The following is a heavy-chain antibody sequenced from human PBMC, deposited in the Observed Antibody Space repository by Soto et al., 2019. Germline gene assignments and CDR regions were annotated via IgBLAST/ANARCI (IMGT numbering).Heavy chain of an antibody. Sequence: GASVKVSCKASGGTFSSYAISWVRQAPGQGLEWMGGIIPIFGTANYAQKFQGRVTITADKSTSTAYTELSSLRSEDTAVYYCAKDDRIAAAGGYYYYGMDLWGQGTTVTLS. CDR2: IIPIFGTA. D-gene: IGHD6-13*01. CDR3: AKDDRIAAAGGYYYYGMDL. J-gene: IGHJ6*02. V-gene: IGHV1-69*06. CDR1: GGTFSSYA.